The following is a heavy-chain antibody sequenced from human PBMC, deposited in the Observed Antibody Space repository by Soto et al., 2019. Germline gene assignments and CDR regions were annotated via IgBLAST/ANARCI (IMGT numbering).Heavy chain of an antibody. V-gene: IGHV4-34*01. CDR2: INHSGST. CDR1: GGSFSGYY. Sequence: SATLSLTCAVYGGSFSGYYWSWIRQPPGKGLEWIGEINHSGSTNYNPSLKSRVTISVDTSKNQFSLKLSSVTAADTAVYYCARATYYDYIWGSYRRRWFDYWGQGTLVTVSS. D-gene: IGHD3-16*02. J-gene: IGHJ4*02. CDR3: ARATYYDYIWGSYRRRWFDY.